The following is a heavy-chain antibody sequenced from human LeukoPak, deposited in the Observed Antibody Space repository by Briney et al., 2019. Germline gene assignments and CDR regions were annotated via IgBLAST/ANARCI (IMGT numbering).Heavy chain of an antibody. V-gene: IGHV3-66*01. CDR3: ARDNGGGNFDY. J-gene: IGHJ4*02. Sequence: PGGSLRLSCAASGFTVSSNYMSWVRQAPGKGLEWVSVIYSGGSTYYADSVKGRFTISRDNSKNALYLQMNSLRAEDTAVYYCARDNGGGNFDYWGQGTLVTVSS. CDR1: GFTVSSNY. D-gene: IGHD4-23*01. CDR2: IYSGGST.